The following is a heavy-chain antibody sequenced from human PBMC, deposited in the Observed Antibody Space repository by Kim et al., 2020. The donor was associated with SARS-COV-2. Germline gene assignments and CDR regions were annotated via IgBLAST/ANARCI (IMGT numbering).Heavy chain of an antibody. J-gene: IGHJ6*01. CDR2: VSYVGSNK. V-gene: IGHV3-30*18. D-gene: IGHD2-2*01. Sequence: GGSLRLSCVGSGFSFGDFGMHWVRQAPGKGLECVAVVSYVGSNKYYADSVKGRFTSSRDNSKNILYLEMNSLIPANTAIYYCAKDLAHDFSKYYYYGMY. CDR1: GFSFGDFG. CDR3: AKDLAHDFSKYYYYGMY.